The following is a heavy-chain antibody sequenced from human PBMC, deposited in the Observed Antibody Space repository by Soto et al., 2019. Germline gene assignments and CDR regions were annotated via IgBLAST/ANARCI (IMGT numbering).Heavy chain of an antibody. Sequence: GASVKVSCKASGGTFSSYAISWVRQAPGQGLEWMGGIIPIFGTANYAQKFQGRVTITADESTSTAYMELSSLRSEDTAVYYCARKGGQLQPPAKNNWFDPWGQGTLVTVSS. CDR2: IIPIFGTA. J-gene: IGHJ5*02. CDR1: GGTFSSYA. D-gene: IGHD2-15*01. CDR3: ARKGGQLQPPAKNNWFDP. V-gene: IGHV1-69*13.